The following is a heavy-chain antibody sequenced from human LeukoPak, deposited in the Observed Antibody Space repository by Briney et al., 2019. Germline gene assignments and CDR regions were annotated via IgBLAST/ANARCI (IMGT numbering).Heavy chain of an antibody. J-gene: IGHJ6*02. Sequence: GGSLRLSCAASGFSVSSKYMSWVRQAPGKGLEWVTVIYSGGSTYYADSVKGRFTISRDNSKNTLYLQMNSLRAEDTAVYFCASGYCSSTSCYVHYYGMGVWGQGTTVTVSS. V-gene: IGHV3-53*01. CDR2: IYSGGST. CDR1: GFSVSSKY. D-gene: IGHD2-2*03. CDR3: ASGYCSSTSCYVHYYGMGV.